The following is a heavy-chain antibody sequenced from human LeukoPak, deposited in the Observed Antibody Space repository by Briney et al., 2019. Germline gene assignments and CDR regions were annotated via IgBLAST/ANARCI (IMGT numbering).Heavy chain of an antibody. D-gene: IGHD6-19*01. CDR1: GFTFSSYS. J-gene: IGHJ4*02. V-gene: IGHV3-21*01. Sequence: GGSLRLSCAASGFTFSSYSMNWVRQAPGKGLEWVSSISSSSSYIYYADSVKGRFTISRDNAKNSLYLQMNSLRAEDTAVYYCARERWSSGRGFDYWGQGTLVTVSS. CDR2: ISSSSSYI. CDR3: ARERWSSGRGFDY.